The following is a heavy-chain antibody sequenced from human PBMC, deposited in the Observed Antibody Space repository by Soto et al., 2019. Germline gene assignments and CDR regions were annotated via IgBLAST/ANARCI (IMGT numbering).Heavy chain of an antibody. V-gene: IGHV3-30*18. CDR1: GFTFSSYG. CDR2: ISFDGRET. CDR3: AKVYGGQRLTRGDAFAI. Sequence: QVQLVESGGGVVQPGGSLRLSCAASGFTFSSYGMHWVRQAPGKGLEWVTFISFDGRETDYADSVKGRFTISTDNSKNTLYLKMNSLRADDRAVYYCAKVYGGQRLTRGDAFAIWGQGTRVTVSS. D-gene: IGHD3-10*01. J-gene: IGHJ3*02.